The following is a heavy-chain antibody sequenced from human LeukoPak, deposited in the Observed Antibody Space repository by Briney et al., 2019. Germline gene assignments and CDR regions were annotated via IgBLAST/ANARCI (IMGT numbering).Heavy chain of an antibody. CDR3: ARSSYSSSSSV. D-gene: IGHD6-6*01. V-gene: IGHV3-7*03. CDR2: INSDGSEG. CDR1: GFTFSGFW. J-gene: IGHJ3*01. Sequence: GGSLRLSCAVSGFTFSGFWMSWSRQAPGKGLEWVASINSDGSEGYYADVVKGRFTISRDNAKNSLYLQINSLRAEGTAVYYCARSSYSSSSSVWGQGTMVTVSS.